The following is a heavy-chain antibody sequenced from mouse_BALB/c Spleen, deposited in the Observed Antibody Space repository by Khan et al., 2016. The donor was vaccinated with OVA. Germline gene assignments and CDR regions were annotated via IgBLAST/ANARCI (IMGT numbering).Heavy chain of an antibody. J-gene: IGHJ4*01. CDR3: ARVGYSGTLDY. CDR2: INTYTGEP. V-gene: IGHV9-3-1*01. Sequence: QIQLVQSGPELKKPGETVKISCKASGYTFTNYGMNWVKQTPGEGLKWMGRINTYTGEPTYAGDFKGRFAFSLETSASTAFLQINNLKIEDTAIYFCARVGYSGTLDYWGQGTSVTVSS. CDR1: GYTFTNYG.